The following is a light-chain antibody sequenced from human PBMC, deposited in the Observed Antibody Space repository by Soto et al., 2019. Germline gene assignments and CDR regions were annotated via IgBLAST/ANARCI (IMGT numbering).Light chain of an antibody. CDR3: QSYDSSLSGFV. V-gene: IGLV1-40*01. Sequence: QSVLTQPPSVSGAPGQRVTISCTGSSSNIGAGYDVHWYQQLPGTAPKLLIYGNSNRSSGVPDRFSGSKSGTSASLAITGLQDEDEADFYCQSYDSSLSGFVFGTGTKVTVL. CDR2: GNS. CDR1: SSNIGAGYD. J-gene: IGLJ1*01.